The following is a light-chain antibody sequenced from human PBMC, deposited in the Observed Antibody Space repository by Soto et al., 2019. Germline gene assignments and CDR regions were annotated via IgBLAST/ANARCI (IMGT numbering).Light chain of an antibody. CDR3: QQYGGSPRYT. J-gene: IGKJ2*01. CDR1: QSVSSNF. Sequence: IVLTQSPGTLSLFPGERATLSCRASQSVSSNFLAWYQQRPGQAPRLLIYGASSRATGIPNRFSGSGSGTDFTLTISRLEPEDFAVYYCQQYGGSPRYTFGQGTKLEIK. CDR2: GAS. V-gene: IGKV3-20*01.